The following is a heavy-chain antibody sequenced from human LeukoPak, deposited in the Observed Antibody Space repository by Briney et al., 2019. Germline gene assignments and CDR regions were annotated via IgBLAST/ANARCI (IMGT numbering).Heavy chain of an antibody. CDR3: ASHRKYCRGGNCYYYYGMDV. J-gene: IGHJ6*02. Sequence: GGSLRLSCAASGFTFSSYEMNWVRQAPGKGLEWVSYISSSGSTIYYADSVKGRFTISRDNAKNSLFLQMNSLRAEDTAVYYCASHRKYCRGGNCYYYYGMDVWGQGTTVTVSS. CDR1: GFTFSSYE. V-gene: IGHV3-48*03. D-gene: IGHD2-15*01. CDR2: ISSSGSTI.